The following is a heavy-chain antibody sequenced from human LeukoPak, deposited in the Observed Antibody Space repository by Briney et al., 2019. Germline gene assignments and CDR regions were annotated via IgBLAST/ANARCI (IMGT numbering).Heavy chain of an antibody. Sequence: SQTLSLTCTVSGGSISNDGYFWSWLRQHQGMGLEWIVYIYYSGSTYYNPSLKSRVTISVDTSTNQFSLKVFSVTAADTAVYYCARRYSDYAYFDSWGQGSLVTVSS. CDR2: IYYSGST. V-gene: IGHV4-31*03. J-gene: IGHJ4*02. CDR3: ARRYSDYAYFDS. CDR1: GGSISNDGYF. D-gene: IGHD5-12*01.